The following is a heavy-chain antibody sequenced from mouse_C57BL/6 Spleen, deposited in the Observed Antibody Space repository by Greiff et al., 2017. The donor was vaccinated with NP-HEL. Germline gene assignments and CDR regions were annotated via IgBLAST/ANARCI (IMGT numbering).Heavy chain of an antibody. J-gene: IGHJ2*01. CDR1: GYTFTSYW. CDR2: IDPSDSYT. Sequence: VQLQQPGAELVMPGASVKLSCKASGYTFTSYWMHWVKQRPGQGLEWIGEIDPSDSYTNYNQKFKGKSTLTVDKSSSTAYMQLSSLTSEDSAVYYCAREVSTMVTGRNFDYWGQGTTLTVSS. CDR3: AREVSTMVTGRNFDY. V-gene: IGHV1-69*01. D-gene: IGHD2-2*01.